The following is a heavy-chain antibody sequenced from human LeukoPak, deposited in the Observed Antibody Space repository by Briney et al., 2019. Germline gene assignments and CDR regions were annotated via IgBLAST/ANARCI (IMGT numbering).Heavy chain of an antibody. J-gene: IGHJ4*02. CDR2: IYYSGST. D-gene: IGHD5-18*01. Sequence: SETLSLTCAVYGGSFSSSSYYWGWIRQPPGKGLEWIGSIYYSGSTYYNPSLKSRVTISVDTSKNQFSLKLSSVTAADTAVYYCARGYSYGPTPFDYWGQGTLVTVSS. CDR3: ARGYSYGPTPFDY. CDR1: GGSFSSSSYY. V-gene: IGHV4-39*07.